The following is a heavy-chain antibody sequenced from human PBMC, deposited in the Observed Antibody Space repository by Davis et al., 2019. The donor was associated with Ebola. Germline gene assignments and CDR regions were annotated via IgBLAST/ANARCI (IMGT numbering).Heavy chain of an antibody. D-gene: IGHD6-19*01. Sequence: ASVKVSCKASGYTFTGYNMHWVRQAPGQGLEWMGRIISNSGGTNYAQKFQGRVTMTRDTSISTAYMELSSLRSDDTAVYYCAARAGGGWYEAEYWGQGTPVTVSS. CDR1: GYTFTGYN. CDR2: IISNSGGT. V-gene: IGHV1-2*06. CDR3: AARAGGGWYEAEY. J-gene: IGHJ4*02.